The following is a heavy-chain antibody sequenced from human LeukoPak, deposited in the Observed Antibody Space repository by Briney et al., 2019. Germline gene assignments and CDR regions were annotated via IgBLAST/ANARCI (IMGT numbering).Heavy chain of an antibody. D-gene: IGHD3-22*01. CDR1: GFTFSSYA. Sequence: GGSLRLSCAASGFTFSSYAMSWVRQAPGKGLEWVSAISGSGGSTYYADSVKGRFTISRDNSKNTLYLQMNSLRAEDTAVYYCVKDTGDSSGYYDFDYWGQGTLVTVSS. CDR2: ISGSGGST. J-gene: IGHJ4*02. V-gene: IGHV3-23*01. CDR3: VKDTGDSSGYYDFDY.